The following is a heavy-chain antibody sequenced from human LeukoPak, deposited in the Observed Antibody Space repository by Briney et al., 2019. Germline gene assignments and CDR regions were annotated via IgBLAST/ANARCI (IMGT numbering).Heavy chain of an antibody. Sequence: GGSLRLSCAASGFTFSSYWMSWVRQAPGKGLEWVANIKQDESEKYYVDSVKGRFTISRDNAKNSLYLQMNSLRAEDTAVYYCARGSAVTANSFDFWGQGTLVTVSS. V-gene: IGHV3-7*01. CDR1: GFTFSSYW. D-gene: IGHD4-11*01. CDR2: IKQDESEK. CDR3: ARGSAVTANSFDF. J-gene: IGHJ4*02.